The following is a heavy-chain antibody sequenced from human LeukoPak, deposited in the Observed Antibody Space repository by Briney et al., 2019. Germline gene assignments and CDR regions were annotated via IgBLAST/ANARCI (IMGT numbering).Heavy chain of an antibody. D-gene: IGHD3-22*01. CDR3: AKGQYYDRSGYYGCDY. J-gene: IGHJ4*02. V-gene: IGHV3-23*01. CDR1: GFTFSSYP. CDR2: ISGSGATT. Sequence: GGSLRLSCAASGFTFSSYPMSWVRRAPGKGLEWVSGISGSGATTYYADSVQGRFTISRDNSKNMLYVQMNSLRDEDTAVHYCAKGQYYDRSGYYGCDYWGQGTLVTVSS.